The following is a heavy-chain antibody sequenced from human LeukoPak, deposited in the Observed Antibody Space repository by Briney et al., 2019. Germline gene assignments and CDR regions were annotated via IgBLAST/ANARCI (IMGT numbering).Heavy chain of an antibody. J-gene: IGHJ4*02. V-gene: IGHV3-30*18. Sequence: PGGSLRLSCAASGFTFSSYGMHWVRQAPGKGLEWVAVISYDGSNKYYADSVKGRFTISRDSSKNTLYLQMNSLRAEDTAVYYCAKASSGSSGWSGYYFDYWGQGTLVTVSS. CDR2: ISYDGSNK. CDR1: GFTFSSYG. CDR3: AKASSGSSGWSGYYFDY. D-gene: IGHD6-19*01.